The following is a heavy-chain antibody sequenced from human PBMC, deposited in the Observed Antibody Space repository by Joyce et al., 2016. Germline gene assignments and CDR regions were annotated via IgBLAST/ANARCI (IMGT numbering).Heavy chain of an antibody. CDR3: ARRAKGATIGYYFDY. J-gene: IGHJ4*02. CDR1: GYNFDKYW. D-gene: IGHD5-12*01. Sequence: EVQLVQSGAEVKKPGESLKISCETSGYNFDKYWIAWVRQMPGKGLEWMGIIYPGDSDSRISPSFQGQVTISVGRSSSTAYLQWNSLKASDTAIYYCARRAKGATIGYYFDYWGQGTLVTVSS. V-gene: IGHV5-51*01. CDR2: IYPGDSDS.